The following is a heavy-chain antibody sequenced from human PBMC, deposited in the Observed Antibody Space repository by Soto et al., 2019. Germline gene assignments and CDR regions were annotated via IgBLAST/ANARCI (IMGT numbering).Heavy chain of an antibody. V-gene: IGHV4-39*01. Sequence: QLQLEESGPGLVKPSETLSLTCTVSGGSISSSSYYWGWIRQSPGKGLEWIGSFYYSGSTYYSPSLKSRVTVSGDTSKKQISLRLSSVTAADTAVYYCARISVASGYMDVWGKGSTVTVSS. CDR1: GGSISSSSYY. J-gene: IGHJ6*03. CDR3: ARISVASGYMDV. CDR2: FYYSGST. D-gene: IGHD5-12*01.